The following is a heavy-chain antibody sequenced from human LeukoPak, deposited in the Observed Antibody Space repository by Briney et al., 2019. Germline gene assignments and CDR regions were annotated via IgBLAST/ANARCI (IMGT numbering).Heavy chain of an antibody. CDR2: INPNSGGT. CDR1: GYTFTGYY. Sequence: GASVKVSCKASGYTFTGYYMHWVRQAPGQGLEWMGWINPNSGGTNYAQKFQGRVTMTRDTSISTAYMELSRLRSDDTAVYYCARAPEQTITMIVVVITTGPGFDYWGQGTLVTVSS. D-gene: IGHD3-22*01. V-gene: IGHV1-2*02. J-gene: IGHJ4*02. CDR3: ARAPEQTITMIVVVITTGPGFDY.